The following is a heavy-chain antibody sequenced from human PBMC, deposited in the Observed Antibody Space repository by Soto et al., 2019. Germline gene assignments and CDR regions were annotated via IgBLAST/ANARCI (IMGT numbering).Heavy chain of an antibody. CDR3: ARAGCSSTSCYLWNRGSYGMDV. CDR2: IYYSGST. CDR1: GGSISSGAYY. J-gene: IGHJ6*02. D-gene: IGHD2-2*01. V-gene: IGHV4-31*03. Sequence: SETLSLTCTVSGGSISSGAYYWSWIRQHPGKGLEWIGYIYYSGSTYYNPSLKSRVTISVDTSKNQFSLNLSSVTAADTAVYYCARAGCSSTSCYLWNRGSYGMDVWGQGTTVT.